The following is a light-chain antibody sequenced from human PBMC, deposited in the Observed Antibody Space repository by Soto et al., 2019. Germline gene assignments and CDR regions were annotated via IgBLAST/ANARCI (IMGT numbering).Light chain of an antibody. CDR2: GAS. Sequence: EIVMTQSPATLSVSPGERATLSCRASQSVSSNLAWYQQKPGQAPRLLIYGASTRATGIPARFSGSGSGTEFTLTISSXXXXXXXXXYCQQYNNWPRTFGQGT. CDR3: QQYNNWPRT. J-gene: IGKJ2*01. CDR1: QSVSSN. V-gene: IGKV3-15*01.